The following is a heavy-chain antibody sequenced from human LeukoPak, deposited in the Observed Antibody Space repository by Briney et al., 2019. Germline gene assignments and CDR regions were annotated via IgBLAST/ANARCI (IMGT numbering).Heavy chain of an antibody. J-gene: IGHJ5*02. CDR2: ISAYNGNT. CDR3: ARVSAHPFWFDP. Sequence: ASVKVSCKASGYTFTSYGISWVRQAPGQGLEWVGWISAYNGNTNYAQKLQGRVTMTTDTSTSTAYMELRSLRSDDTAVYYCARVSAHPFWFDPWGQGTLVTVSS. CDR1: GYTFTSYG. V-gene: IGHV1-18*01.